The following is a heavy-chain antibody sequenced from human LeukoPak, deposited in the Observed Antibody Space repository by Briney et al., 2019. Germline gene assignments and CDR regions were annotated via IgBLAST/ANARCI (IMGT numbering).Heavy chain of an antibody. J-gene: IGHJ4*02. D-gene: IGHD1-14*01. V-gene: IGHV1-8*03. CDR3: ARHSYTTFDY. CDR2: MTPNSGET. Sequence: ASVKVSCKASGYTFTNYDINWVRQATGQGPEWIGWMTPNSGETGHAQKFQGRVTITWNTSISTAYMELCSLISDDTAVYYCARHSYTTFDYWGQGTLVTVSS. CDR1: GYTFTNYD.